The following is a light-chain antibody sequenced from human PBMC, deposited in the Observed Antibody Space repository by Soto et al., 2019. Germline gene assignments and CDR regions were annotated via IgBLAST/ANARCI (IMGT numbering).Light chain of an antibody. CDR2: DTS. Sequence: EIVLTQSPDTLSLSPGERATLSCRASQSVGSSLAWYQQKPGQAPRLLIYDTSSSATGIPARFSGSGSGTDFTLTISSLEPEDFAVYYCQHRSNWPPEVTFGPGTKVDIK. CDR1: QSVGSS. V-gene: IGKV3-11*01. J-gene: IGKJ3*01. CDR3: QHRSNWPPEVT.